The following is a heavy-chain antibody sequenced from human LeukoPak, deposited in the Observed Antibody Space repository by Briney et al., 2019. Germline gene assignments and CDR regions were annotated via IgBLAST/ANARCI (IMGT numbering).Heavy chain of an antibody. Sequence: SETLSLTCTVSGGSISSSYWSWIRQPPGKGLEWIGFIYYTGSTNYSPSLKSRVTISVDTSKNQFSLKLTSVTAADTAVYYCARDRGSGTLNNWFDPWGQGALVTVSS. D-gene: IGHD3-10*01. V-gene: IGHV4-59*01. J-gene: IGHJ5*02. CDR1: GGSISSSY. CDR2: IYYTGST. CDR3: ARDRGSGTLNNWFDP.